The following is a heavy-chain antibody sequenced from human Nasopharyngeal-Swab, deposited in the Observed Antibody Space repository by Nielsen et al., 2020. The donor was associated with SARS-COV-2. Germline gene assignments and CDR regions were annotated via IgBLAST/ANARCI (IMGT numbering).Heavy chain of an antibody. V-gene: IGHV4-31*03. CDR2: IYYSGST. D-gene: IGHD2-2*02. CDR3: ARDPLYIHGMDV. CDR1: GGSISSGGYY. Sequence: LRLSCTVSGGSISSGGYYWSWIRQHPGKGLEWIGYIYYSGSTYYNPSLKSRVTISVDTSKNQFSLKLSSVTAADTAVYYCARDPLYIHGMDVWGQGTTVTVSS. J-gene: IGHJ6*02.